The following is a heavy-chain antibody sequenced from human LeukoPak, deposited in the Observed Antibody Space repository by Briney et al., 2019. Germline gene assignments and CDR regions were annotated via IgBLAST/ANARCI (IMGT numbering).Heavy chain of an antibody. V-gene: IGHV3-23*01. CDR2: ISGSGGST. J-gene: IGHJ3*02. CDR3: AKVTGLSDYYDSSGYYYDAFDI. Sequence: PGGSLRLPCAASGFTFSSYAMSWVRQAPGKGLEWVSAISGSGGSTAYADSVKGRFTISRDGSKSTLYLEMSSLRGEDTALYYCAKVTGLSDYYDSSGYYYDAFDIWGQGTMVAVSS. CDR1: GFTFSSYA. D-gene: IGHD3-22*01.